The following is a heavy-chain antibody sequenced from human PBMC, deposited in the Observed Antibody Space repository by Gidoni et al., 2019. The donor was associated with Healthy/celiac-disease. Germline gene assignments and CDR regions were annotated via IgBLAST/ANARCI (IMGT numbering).Heavy chain of an antibody. CDR3: ARVTRPGIAAAGADY. CDR1: GGPFSSYA. Sequence: QVQLVQSRSAVTKPGSSVKFSCKASGGPFSSYAISWVRQAPGQGLEWMGGIIPIFGTANYAQKFQGRVTITADESTSTAYRELSSLRSEDTAVYYCARVTRPGIAAAGADYWGQGTMVTVSS. D-gene: IGHD6-13*01. V-gene: IGHV1-69*01. CDR2: IIPIFGTA. J-gene: IGHJ4*02.